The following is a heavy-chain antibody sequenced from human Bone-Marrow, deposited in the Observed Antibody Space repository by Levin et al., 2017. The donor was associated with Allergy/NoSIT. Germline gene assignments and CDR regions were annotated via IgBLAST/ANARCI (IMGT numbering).Heavy chain of an antibody. CDR3: AKDYGDWSGGFCYSRPLEY. D-gene: IGHD2-15*01. J-gene: IGHJ4*02. CDR2: IIDNGGTTT. CDR1: GFTFSRYA. Sequence: PGGSLRLSCTASGFTFSRYAMSWVRQAPGKGLEWVSGIIDNGGTTTYYADSVKGRFTIARDDSRNTLYLQLNSLRAEDTSIYYCAKDYGDWSGGFCYSRPLEYWGQGTLVTVSS. V-gene: IGHV3-23*01.